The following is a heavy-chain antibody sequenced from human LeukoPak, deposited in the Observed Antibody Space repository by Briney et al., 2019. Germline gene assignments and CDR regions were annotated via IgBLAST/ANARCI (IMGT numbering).Heavy chain of an antibody. Sequence: PSETLSLTCAVSGGSISSDDYSWSWIRQPPGKGLECIGYISYSGSTYYNPSLKSRVSISVDRSKNQFSLKLTSVTAADTAVYYCARGRSPDTAMVTPIDYWGQGTLVTVSS. CDR1: GGSISSDDYS. CDR2: ISYSGST. CDR3: ARGRSPDTAMVTPIDY. D-gene: IGHD5-18*01. J-gene: IGHJ4*02. V-gene: IGHV4-30-2*01.